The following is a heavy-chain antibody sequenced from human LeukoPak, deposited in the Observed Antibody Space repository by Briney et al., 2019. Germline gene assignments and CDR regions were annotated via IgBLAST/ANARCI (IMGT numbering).Heavy chain of an antibody. J-gene: IGHJ3*02. CDR1: GGTFSSYA. CDR3: ARDPRAVAGTKDAFDI. CDR2: IIPIFGTA. Sequence: SVKVSCKASGGTFSSYAISWVRQAPGQGLEWMGGIIPIFGTANYAQRFQGRVTITTDESTSTAYMELSSLRSEDTAVYYCARDPRAVAGTKDAFDIWGQGTMVTVSS. V-gene: IGHV1-69*05. D-gene: IGHD6-19*01.